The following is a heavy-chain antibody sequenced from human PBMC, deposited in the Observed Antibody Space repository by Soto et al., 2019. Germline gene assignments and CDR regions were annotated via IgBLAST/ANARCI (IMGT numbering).Heavy chain of an antibody. CDR2: ISGGGNDR. CDR1: GFPFSSYA. V-gene: IGHV3-23*01. Sequence: PGGSLRLSCAASGFPFSSYAMSWVRQTPEKGLEWVAGISGGGNDRYYADFVQGRFTFSRDNAKNSLYLQMDSLRAEDTAVYYCARGDYFDRRFDYWGQGTLVTVSS. D-gene: IGHD3-22*01. J-gene: IGHJ4*02. CDR3: ARGDYFDRRFDY.